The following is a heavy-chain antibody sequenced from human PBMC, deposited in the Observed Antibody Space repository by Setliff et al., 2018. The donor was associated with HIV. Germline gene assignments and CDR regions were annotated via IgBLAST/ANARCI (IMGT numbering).Heavy chain of an antibody. CDR1: GGTFSSYA. CDR2: IIPIFGTA. D-gene: IGHD6-19*01. Sequence: SVKVSCKASGGTFSSYAISWVRQAPGQGLEWMGGIIPIFGTANYAQKFQGRVTITADESTSTAYMELSSLRSEDTAAYYCANFRGSSGWGFDYWGQGTLVTVSS. V-gene: IGHV1-69*13. J-gene: IGHJ4*02. CDR3: ANFRGSSGWGFDY.